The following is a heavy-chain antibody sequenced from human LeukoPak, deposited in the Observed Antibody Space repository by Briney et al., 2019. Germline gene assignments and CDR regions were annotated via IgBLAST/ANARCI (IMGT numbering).Heavy chain of an antibody. J-gene: IGHJ4*02. CDR3: ARLFGSIFGVVTYYFDY. D-gene: IGHD3-3*01. Sequence: GESLKISCKGSGYSFTSYWIGWVRQMPGKGLEWMGIIYPGDSDTRYSPSFQGQVTISADKSISTAYLQWSSLKALDTAMYYCARLFGSIFGVVTYYFDYWGQGTLVTVSS. CDR2: IYPGDSDT. CDR1: GYSFTSYW. V-gene: IGHV5-51*01.